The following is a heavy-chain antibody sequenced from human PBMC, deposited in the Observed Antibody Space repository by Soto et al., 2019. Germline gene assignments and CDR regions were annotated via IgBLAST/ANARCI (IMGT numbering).Heavy chain of an antibody. CDR2: ISSSSSTI. V-gene: IGHV3-48*01. CDR1: GFTFSSYS. Sequence: EVQLVESGGGLVQPGGSLRLSCAASGFTFSSYSMNWVRQAPGKGLEWVSYISSSSSTIYYADSVKGRFTISRYYAKNSLYLQMNSLRAEDTAVYYCAREDYSSSWYGWFDPWGQGILVTGSS. D-gene: IGHD6-13*01. CDR3: AREDYSSSWYGWFDP. J-gene: IGHJ5*02.